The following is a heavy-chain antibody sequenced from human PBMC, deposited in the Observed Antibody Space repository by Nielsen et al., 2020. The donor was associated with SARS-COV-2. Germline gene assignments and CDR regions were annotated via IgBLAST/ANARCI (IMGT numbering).Heavy chain of an antibody. CDR2: ISWNSGSI. Sequence: GGSLRLSCAASAFTFDAYAMHWVRQAAGNGLEWVSGISWNSGSIGYADSVKGRFTISRDNAKNSLYLQMNSLRAEDTALYYCAKDQEGYFDLWGRGTLVTVSS. V-gene: IGHV3-9*01. J-gene: IGHJ2*01. CDR3: AKDQEGYFDL. CDR1: AFTFDAYA.